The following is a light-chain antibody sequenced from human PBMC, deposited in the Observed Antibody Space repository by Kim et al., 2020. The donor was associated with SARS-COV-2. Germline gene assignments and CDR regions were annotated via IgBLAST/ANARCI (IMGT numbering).Light chain of an antibody. CDR3: QQYNSLPLT. J-gene: IGKJ4*01. CDR2: RAS. CDR1: IDNY. Sequence: IDNYLAWFQQKPGKAPRSLISRASRLQNGVPSRFSGSGSGTDFTLTISSLQPEDFGTYYCQQYNSLPLTFGGGTKVDIK. V-gene: IGKV1-16*01.